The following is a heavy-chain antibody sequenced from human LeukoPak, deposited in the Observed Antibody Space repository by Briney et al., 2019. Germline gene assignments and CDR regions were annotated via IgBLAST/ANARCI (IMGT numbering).Heavy chain of an antibody. V-gene: IGHV1-2*04. J-gene: IGHJ3*02. Sequence: GASVKVSCKASGYTFTGYYMHWVRQAPGQGLEWMGWINPNSGGTNYAQKFQGWVTMTRDTSISTAYMELSRLRSDDTAVYYCARVRSSGWSGDAFDIWGQGTMVTVSS. CDR1: GYTFTGYY. D-gene: IGHD6-19*01. CDR3: ARVRSSGWSGDAFDI. CDR2: INPNSGGT.